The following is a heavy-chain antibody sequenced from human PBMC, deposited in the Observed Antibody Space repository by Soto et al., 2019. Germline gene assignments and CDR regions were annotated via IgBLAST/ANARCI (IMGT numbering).Heavy chain of an antibody. V-gene: IGHV4-4*02. D-gene: IGHD3-10*01. CDR2: SFHDGTA. Sequence: PSETLSLTCAVSGVSISSGNWWTWVRQTPQRGLEYIGDSFHDGTANYYPSFERRVAISVDTSKNQFSRKLPSVTAADTAIYFCSRLVYDTRLNYMYFDFWGQGALVTVSS. CDR1: GVSISSGNW. CDR3: SRLVYDTRLNYMYFDF. J-gene: IGHJ4*02.